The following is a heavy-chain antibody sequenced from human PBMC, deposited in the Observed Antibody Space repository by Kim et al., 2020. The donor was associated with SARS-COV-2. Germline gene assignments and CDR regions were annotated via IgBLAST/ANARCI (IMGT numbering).Heavy chain of an antibody. J-gene: IGHJ4*02. D-gene: IGHD5-12*01. Sequence: YAVSVKSRITINSSKSKNQFSFQLHSVTAEDTAVYYCAKGWLKGGFDYWGQGILVTVSS. V-gene: IGHV6-1*01. CDR3: AKGWLKGGFDY.